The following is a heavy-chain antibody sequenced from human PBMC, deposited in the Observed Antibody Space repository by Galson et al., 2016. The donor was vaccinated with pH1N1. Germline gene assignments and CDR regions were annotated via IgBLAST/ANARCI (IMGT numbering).Heavy chain of an antibody. D-gene: IGHD1-26*01. J-gene: IGHJ5*02. Sequence: SLRLSCAASGFTFSGSAMHWVRQASGKGLEWVGRIRSKADSYAKAYAASVEGRFTIPRYDSKNTTYLQMKSLKTEDTAVYYCTSPNSGSYEEFWFDPWGQGTLVTVSS. CDR2: IRSKADSYAK. CDR3: TSPNSGSYEEFWFDP. CDR1: GFTFSGSA. V-gene: IGHV3-73*01.